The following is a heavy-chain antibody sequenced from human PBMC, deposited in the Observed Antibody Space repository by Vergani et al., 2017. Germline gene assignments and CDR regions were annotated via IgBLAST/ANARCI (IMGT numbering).Heavy chain of an antibody. CDR2: IRSKAYGGTT. Sequence: EVQLVESGGGLVQPGRSLRLSCTASGFTFGDYAMSWVRQAPGKGLEWVGFIRSKAYGGTTEYAASVKGRFTISRDDSKSIAYLQMNSLKTEDTAVYYCTRNRYDFWSGSSGLMDVWGKGTTVTVAS. CDR1: GFTFGDYA. V-gene: IGHV3-49*04. CDR3: TRNRYDFWSGSSGLMDV. D-gene: IGHD3-3*01. J-gene: IGHJ6*03.